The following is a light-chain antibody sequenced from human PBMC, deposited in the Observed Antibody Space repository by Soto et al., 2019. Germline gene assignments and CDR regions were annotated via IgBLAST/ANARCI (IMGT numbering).Light chain of an antibody. CDR1: QSISSW. J-gene: IGKJ1*01. CDR3: QQYNSYSWT. Sequence: DIQRTQSPSTLSASVGYRFTITCLASQSISSWLAWYQQKPGKAPKLLIYDASSLESGVPSRFSGSGSGTEFTLTISSMQPDDFATYYCQQYNSYSWTFGKGTKVDIK. CDR2: DAS. V-gene: IGKV1-5*01.